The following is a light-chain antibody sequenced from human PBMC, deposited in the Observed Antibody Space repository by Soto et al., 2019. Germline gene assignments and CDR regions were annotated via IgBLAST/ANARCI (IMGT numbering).Light chain of an antibody. CDR2: DAS. V-gene: IGKV3-11*01. J-gene: IGKJ2*01. Sequence: DIVLTQSPATLSLSPGERATLTCRASQGVSTYLAWYQQKPGQAPRLLIYDASNMATGIPARFSGSGSGTDFTLTISSLEPEDFAAYYCQQRSNWPPYTFGQGTKLEIK. CDR1: QGVSTY. CDR3: QQRSNWPPYT.